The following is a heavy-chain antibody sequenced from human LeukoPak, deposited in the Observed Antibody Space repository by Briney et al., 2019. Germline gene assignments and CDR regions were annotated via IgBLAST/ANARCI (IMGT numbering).Heavy chain of an antibody. D-gene: IGHD3-22*01. Sequence: PSETLPLTCTVSGGSIIGSTSYWGWIRQPPGKGLDWIGIINYSGSTYYNPSLRSRVTIPVDTSKTPFSLKLTSVTASDTAVYYCARGYDYWGQGTLVTVSS. CDR3: ARGYDY. J-gene: IGHJ4*02. CDR1: GGSIIGSTSY. V-gene: IGHV4-39*01. CDR2: INYSGST.